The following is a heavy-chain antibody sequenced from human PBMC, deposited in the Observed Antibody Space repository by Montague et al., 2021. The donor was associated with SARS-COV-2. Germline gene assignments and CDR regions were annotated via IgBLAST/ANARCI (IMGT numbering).Heavy chain of an antibody. Sequence: PQLVKPTKTLTLTCTVSGFSLSTSGDGVGWIRQPPGKALEWLALXFWDDDKRYSPSLKNRVTITKDTSKNQVVLRMTNMDPLDTAAYYCAHKVKWELYYFDYWGQGTLVTVSS. CDR1: GFSLSTSGDG. CDR2: XFWDDDK. J-gene: IGHJ4*02. V-gene: IGHV2-5*02. D-gene: IGHD4-23*01. CDR3: AHKVKWELYYFDY.